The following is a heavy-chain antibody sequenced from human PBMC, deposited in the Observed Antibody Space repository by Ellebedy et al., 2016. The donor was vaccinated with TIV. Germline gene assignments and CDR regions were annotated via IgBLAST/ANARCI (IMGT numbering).Heavy chain of an antibody. CDR2: IYYSGST. CDR3: ARHVKVYYGSGSYYNGWFDP. V-gene: IGHV4-31*11. Sequence: SETLSLTXAVSGGSISSGGYYWSWIRQHPGKGLEWIGYIYYSGSTYYNPSLKSRVTISVDTSKNQFSLKLSSVTAADTAVYYCARHVKVYYGSGSYYNGWFDPWGQGTLVTVSS. CDR1: GGSISSGGYY. D-gene: IGHD3-10*01. J-gene: IGHJ5*02.